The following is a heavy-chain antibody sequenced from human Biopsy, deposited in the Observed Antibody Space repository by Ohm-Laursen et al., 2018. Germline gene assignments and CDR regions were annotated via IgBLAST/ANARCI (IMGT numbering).Heavy chain of an antibody. CDR2: ISASDDSK. CDR3: ARGPSGVATIG. J-gene: IGHJ4*02. CDR1: GFTFTNYA. D-gene: IGHD5-24*01. V-gene: IGHV3-23*01. Sequence: GSLRLSCAASGFTFTNYAMSWVRQAPGKGLEWVSSISASDDSKYYGDSVKGRFTISRDSSTNTLYLQMNSLRVEDTAVYYCARGPSGVATIGRGQGTLVTVSS.